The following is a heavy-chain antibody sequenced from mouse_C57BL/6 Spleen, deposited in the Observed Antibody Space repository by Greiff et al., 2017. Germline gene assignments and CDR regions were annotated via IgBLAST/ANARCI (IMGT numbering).Heavy chain of an antibody. D-gene: IGHD1-1*01. Sequence: EVQVVESGPELVKPGASVKISCKASGYSFTDYNMNWVKQSNGKSLEWIGVINPNYGTTSYNQKFKGKATLTVDQSSSTAYMQLNSLTSEDSAVYYCARDYYGSSHWYFDVWGTGTTVTVSS. CDR1: GYSFTDYN. J-gene: IGHJ1*03. CDR3: ARDYYGSSHWYFDV. CDR2: INPNYGTT. V-gene: IGHV1-39*01.